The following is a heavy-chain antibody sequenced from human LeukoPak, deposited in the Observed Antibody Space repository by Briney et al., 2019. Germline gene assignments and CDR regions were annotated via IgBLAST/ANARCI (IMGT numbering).Heavy chain of an antibody. CDR1: GGTFSSYA. CDR2: IIPILGIA. Sequence: SVKGSCTAFGGTFSSYAISWVRQAPGEGREWMGRIIPILGIANYAKKFQGRVTITADQSTRPAYMELSSLRSEDPAVYYCARIAVAGTSALPLASWGKGTLVPVSS. CDR3: ARIAVAGTSALPLAS. J-gene: IGHJ4*02. D-gene: IGHD6-19*01. V-gene: IGHV1-69*04.